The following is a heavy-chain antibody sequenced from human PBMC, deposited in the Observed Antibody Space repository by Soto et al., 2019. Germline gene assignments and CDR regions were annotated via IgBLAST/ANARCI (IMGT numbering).Heavy chain of an antibody. D-gene: IGHD3-22*01. CDR3: ARTGHSGSYDY. Sequence: ASVKVSCKASGYSFTTYAIHWVRQAPGQRLEWMGWINAGNGNTKYSQKFQGRVTITRDTSASTVYLDLSSLSSEDTAFYYCARTGHSGSYDYWGQGTLVTVSS. CDR2: INAGNGNT. CDR1: GYSFTTYA. V-gene: IGHV1-3*01. J-gene: IGHJ4*02.